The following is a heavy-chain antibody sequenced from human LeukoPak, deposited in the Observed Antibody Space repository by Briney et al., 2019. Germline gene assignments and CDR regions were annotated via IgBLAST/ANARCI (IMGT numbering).Heavy chain of an antibody. CDR2: ISPGGGTT. D-gene: IGHD2-21*02. CDR1: GFSFSNYA. Sequence: GGSLRLSCAASGFSFSNYAMSWVRQAPGKGLEWVSVISPGGGTTYQADSVRGRSTISRDNSKNTLYLQMNSLRDEDTALYYCAKRSVGTAFHHDFWGQGTLVIVSS. J-gene: IGHJ4*02. CDR3: AKRSVGTAFHHDF. V-gene: IGHV3-23*01.